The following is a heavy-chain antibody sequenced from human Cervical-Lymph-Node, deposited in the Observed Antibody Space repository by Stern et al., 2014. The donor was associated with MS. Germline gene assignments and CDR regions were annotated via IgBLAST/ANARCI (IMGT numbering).Heavy chain of an antibody. CDR1: GG. Sequence: QVQLVESGAEVKKPGSSVKISCKSSGGISWVRQAPGQGLEWMGGVIPFVGTSDYAQKLTGRVTITADTSTNTAYLEARSLRPGDTAVYDGAGGGGDNWFDPWGQGTLVTVSS. J-gene: IGHJ5*02. CDR3: AGGGGDNWFDP. D-gene: IGHD3-16*01. V-gene: IGHV1-69*06. CDR2: VIPFVGTS.